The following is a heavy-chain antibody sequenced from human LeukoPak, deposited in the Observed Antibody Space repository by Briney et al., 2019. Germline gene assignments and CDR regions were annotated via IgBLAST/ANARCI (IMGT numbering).Heavy chain of an antibody. J-gene: IGHJ4*02. CDR3: AGTLADIVVVPAARPFDY. V-gene: IGHV4-34*01. CDR1: GGSFSGYY. D-gene: IGHD2-2*01. Sequence: NPSETLSLTCAVYGGSFSGYYWSWLRQPPGKGREWIGEINHSGSTNYNPSLKSRVTISVDTSKNQFSLKLSSVTAADTAVYYCAGTLADIVVVPAARPFDYWGQGTLVTVSS. CDR2: INHSGST.